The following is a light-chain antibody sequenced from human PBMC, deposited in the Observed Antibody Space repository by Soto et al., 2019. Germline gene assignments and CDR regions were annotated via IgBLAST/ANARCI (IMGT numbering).Light chain of an antibody. CDR3: QQRSNWPPIT. CDR2: SAA. J-gene: IGKJ5*01. V-gene: IGKV3-11*01. CDR1: QTVTGNY. Sequence: EIVLRQSPGTLSLSPGDRATLSCRASQTVTGNYLAWYHQKTGQAPRLLIHSAANRATGIPARFSGSGSGTDFTLTISSLEPEDFAVYYCQQRSNWPPITFGQGTRLEIK.